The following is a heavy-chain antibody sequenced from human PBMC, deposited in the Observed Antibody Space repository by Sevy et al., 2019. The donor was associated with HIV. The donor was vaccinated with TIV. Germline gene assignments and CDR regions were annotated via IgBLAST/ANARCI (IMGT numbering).Heavy chain of an antibody. CDR3: AKGDRTFYGLDV. V-gene: IGHV3-23*01. J-gene: IGHJ6*01. Sequence: GGSLRLSCAASGFIFSTYAMSWVRQAPGKGLEWVSAISGSGGSTYNADSMKGRFTISRDNSKNTLYLQMNSLRVDDTAVYYCAKGDRTFYGLDVWGQGPTVTVSS. CDR2: ISGSGGST. CDR1: GFIFSTYA.